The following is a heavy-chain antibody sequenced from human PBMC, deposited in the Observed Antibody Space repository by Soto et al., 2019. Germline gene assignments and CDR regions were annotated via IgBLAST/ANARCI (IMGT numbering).Heavy chain of an antibody. J-gene: IGHJ4*02. D-gene: IGHD3-9*01. Sequence: SESLSLTCTVSGGSISSGDYYWSWIRPPPGKGLEWIGYIYYSGSTYYNPSLKSRVTISVDTSKNQFSLKLSSVTAADTAVYYCDRVPIEYYDILTGPYWGQGTLVTVSS. V-gene: IGHV4-30-4*01. CDR3: DRVPIEYYDILTGPY. CDR1: GGSISSGDYY. CDR2: IYYSGST.